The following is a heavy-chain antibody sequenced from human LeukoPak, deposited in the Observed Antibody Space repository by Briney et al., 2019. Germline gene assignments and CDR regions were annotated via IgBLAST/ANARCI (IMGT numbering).Heavy chain of an antibody. D-gene: IGHD1-26*01. V-gene: IGHV3-30*01. CDR2: ISYDGSNK. CDR1: GFTFSSYA. CDR3: AREGATRRGGYFDY. Sequence: PGGSLRLSCAASGFTFSSYAMHWVRQAPGKGLEWVAVISYDGSNKYYADSVKGRFTISRDNSKNTLYQQMNSLRAEDTAVYYCAREGATRRGGYFDYWGQGTLVTVSS. J-gene: IGHJ4*02.